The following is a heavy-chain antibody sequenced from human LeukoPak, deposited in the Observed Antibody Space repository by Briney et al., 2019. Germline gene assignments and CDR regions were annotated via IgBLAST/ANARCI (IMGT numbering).Heavy chain of an antibody. J-gene: IGHJ4*02. CDR1: GFTFSSYA. CDR2: ISSNGGST. V-gene: IGHV3-64*01. Sequence: PGGSLRLSCAASGFTFSSYAMHRVRQAPGKGLEYVSAISSNGGSTYYANSVKGRFTISRDNSKNTLYLQMGSLRAEDMAVYYCARDVPYSSGWYYFDYWGQGTLVTVSS. D-gene: IGHD6-19*01. CDR3: ARDVPYSSGWYYFDY.